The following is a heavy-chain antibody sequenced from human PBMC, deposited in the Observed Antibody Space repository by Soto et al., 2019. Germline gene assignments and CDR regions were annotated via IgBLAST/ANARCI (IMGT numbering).Heavy chain of an antibody. Sequence: QITLKESGPPLVKPTQTLTLTCSFSGFSLSSGGVGGVGWICQPPGKALEWLAIIYWDDDTRYRPSLRNRLSTTKDTSNSQVVLTLSFKDPVDTATYYCPSAPHSSSSGLDYWGQGTLVPVSS. CDR3: PSAPHSSSSGLDY. J-gene: IGHJ4*02. CDR1: GFSLSSGGVGG. CDR2: IYWDDDT. D-gene: IGHD6-6*01. V-gene: IGHV2-5*02.